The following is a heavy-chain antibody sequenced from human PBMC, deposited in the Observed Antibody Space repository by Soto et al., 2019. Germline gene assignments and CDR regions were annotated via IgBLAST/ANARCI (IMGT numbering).Heavy chain of an antibody. V-gene: IGHV5-51*01. CDR3: SSNQWTPPPLVDYGKEV. D-gene: IGHD6-19*01. CDR1: GYSLTSYW. Sequence: GESLKISFQGSGYSLTSYWIGWVRQMPGKVLDLMVLIYPGDSDTRYSPSFQGQVTISADKSIITAYLQWSSLKASDTAMYYCSSNQWTPPPLVDYGKEVGGQGTTVNDSS. J-gene: IGHJ6*02. CDR2: IYPGDSDT.